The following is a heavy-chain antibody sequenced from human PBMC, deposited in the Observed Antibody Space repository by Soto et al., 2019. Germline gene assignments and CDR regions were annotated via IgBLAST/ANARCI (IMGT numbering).Heavy chain of an antibody. D-gene: IGHD2-8*01. CDR3: ARAHCSNGICYAFDI. J-gene: IGHJ3*02. Sequence: QVQLQESGPGLVEPSETLSLTCAVSGGSMSFYSWSWIRQPPGKGLEWIGYIHHSGDTDYNPSLKSRVTISVDRRQNQLSLKLTSVTTADTAVYYCARAHCSNGICYAFDIWGPGTKVTVSS. CDR2: IHHSGDT. CDR1: GGSMSFYS. V-gene: IGHV4-59*01.